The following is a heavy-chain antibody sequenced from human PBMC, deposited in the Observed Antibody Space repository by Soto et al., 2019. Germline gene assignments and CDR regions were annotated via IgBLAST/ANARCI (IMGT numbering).Heavy chain of an antibody. CDR1: GGTFSDYT. V-gene: IGHV1-69*01. D-gene: IGHD1-1*01. J-gene: IGHJ6*02. CDR2: IIPIFDTA. CDR3: ARNGTLTGYSYGMDV. Sequence: QVQLVQSGAELRKPGSSVKVSCKASGGTFSDYTINWVRQAPGQRLEWMGGIIPIFDTANYAEKFQGRVTITADESTSTSFMEVSSLRSEDTAVYYCARNGTLTGYSYGMDVWGQGPMVTVSS.